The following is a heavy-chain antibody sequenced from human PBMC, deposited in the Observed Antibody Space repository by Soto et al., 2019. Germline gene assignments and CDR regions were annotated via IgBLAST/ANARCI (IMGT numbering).Heavy chain of an antibody. Sequence: SETLSLTCAVYGGSFSGYYWSWIRQPPGKGLEWIGEINHSGSTNYNPSLKSRVTISVDTSKNQFSLKLSSVTAADTAVYYCARVGYSSGWHYFDYWGQGTQVTVSS. CDR2: INHSGST. CDR3: ARVGYSSGWHYFDY. V-gene: IGHV4-34*01. J-gene: IGHJ4*02. D-gene: IGHD6-19*01. CDR1: GGSFSGYY.